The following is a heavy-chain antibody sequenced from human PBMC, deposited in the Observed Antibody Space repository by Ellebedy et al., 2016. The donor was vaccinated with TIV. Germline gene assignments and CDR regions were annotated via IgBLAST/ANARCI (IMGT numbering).Heavy chain of an antibody. CDR3: TASAGTSSGGFDP. CDR1: GFTFSGFT. Sequence: PGGSLRLSCAASGFTFSGFTVHWVRQASGGGLEWLGRIRGKANNYATVYAASVKGRFTISRDDSENAAYLQMNSLKTEDTAIYYCTASAGTSSGGFDPWGQGTLVTVSP. V-gene: IGHV3-73*01. CDR2: IRGKANNYAT. D-gene: IGHD6-19*01. J-gene: IGHJ5*02.